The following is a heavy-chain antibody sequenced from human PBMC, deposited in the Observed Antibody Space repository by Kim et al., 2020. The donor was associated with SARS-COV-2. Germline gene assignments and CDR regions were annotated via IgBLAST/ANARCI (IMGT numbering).Heavy chain of an antibody. J-gene: IGHJ5*02. CDR1: GGSISSYY. CDR3: ARAPAKGRGIAAAGTVGNWFDP. D-gene: IGHD6-13*01. CDR2: IYYSGST. Sequence: SETLSLTCTVSGGSISSYYWSWIRQPPGKGLEWIGYIYYSGSTNYNPSLKSRVTISVDTSKNQFSLKLSSVTAADTAVYYCARAPAKGRGIAAAGTVGNWFDPWGQGTLVTVSS. V-gene: IGHV4-59*01.